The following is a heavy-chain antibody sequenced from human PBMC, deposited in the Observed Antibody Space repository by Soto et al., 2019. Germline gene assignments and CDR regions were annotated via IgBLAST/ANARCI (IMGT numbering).Heavy chain of an antibody. J-gene: IGHJ6*02. D-gene: IGHD3-3*01. CDR2: ISGSGGST. V-gene: IGHV3-23*01. Sequence: QPGGSLRLSCAASGFTFSSYAMSWVRQAPGKGLEWVSAISGSGGSTYYADSVKGRFTISRDNSKNTLYLQMNSLRAEDTAVYYCAKDSITIFGVVILRYGMDVWGQGTTVTVSS. CDR1: GFTFSSYA. CDR3: AKDSITIFGVVILRYGMDV.